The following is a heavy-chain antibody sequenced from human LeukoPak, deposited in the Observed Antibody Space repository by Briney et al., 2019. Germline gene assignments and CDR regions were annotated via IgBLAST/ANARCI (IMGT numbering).Heavy chain of an antibody. D-gene: IGHD3-22*01. J-gene: IGHJ5*02. Sequence: SQTLSLTCTVSGGSISSGDYYWSWLRQPPGTGLEWIAYMYYSGSTYYNPSLKSRVTMSADTSKNQLSLKLSSVTAADTAVYYCARPDYYDSRIDPWGQGILVTVSS. CDR2: MYYSGST. CDR1: GGSISSGDYY. V-gene: IGHV4-30-4*01. CDR3: ARPDYYDSRIDP.